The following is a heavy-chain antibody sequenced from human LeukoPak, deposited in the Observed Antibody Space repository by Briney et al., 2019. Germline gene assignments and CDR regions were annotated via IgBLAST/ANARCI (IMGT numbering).Heavy chain of an antibody. J-gene: IGHJ3*02. CDR3: ARVLARDGYNPSFDI. CDR2: INPSGGST. CDR1: GYTFTSYY. D-gene: IGHD5-24*01. Sequence: ASVKVSCKASGYTFTSYYMHWVRQAPGQGLEWMGIINPSGGSTSYAQKFQGRVTMTRDTSTSTVYMELSSLRSEDTAVYYCARVLARDGYNPSFDIWGQGTMVTVSS. V-gene: IGHV1-46*01.